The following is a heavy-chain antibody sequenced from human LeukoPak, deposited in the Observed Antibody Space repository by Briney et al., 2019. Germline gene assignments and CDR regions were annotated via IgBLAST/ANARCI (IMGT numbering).Heavy chain of an antibody. CDR1: GGSITSTNW. CDR3: TRESGPYCPFGY. CDR2: ISLTGRT. V-gene: IGHV4-4*02. Sequence: PSETLSLTCGVSGGSITSTNWWSWVRQPPGQGLEWIGEISLTGRTNYNPSLIGRVIMSLDESRNQLSLTLTSVIAADTAMYYCTRESGPYCPFGYWGQGTLVVVPS. J-gene: IGHJ4*02. D-gene: IGHD1-26*01.